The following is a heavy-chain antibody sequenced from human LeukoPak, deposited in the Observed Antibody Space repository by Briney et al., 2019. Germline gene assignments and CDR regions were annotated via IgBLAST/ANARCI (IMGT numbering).Heavy chain of an antibody. J-gene: IGHJ6*02. CDR3: ARDEGHYYGSGSYYKSGMDV. CDR2: FSSSSSYI. D-gene: IGHD3-10*01. V-gene: IGHV3-21*01. CDR1: GFTFSSYS. Sequence: GGSLRLSCAASGFTFSSYSMNWVRQAPGKGLEWVSSFSSSSSYIYYADSVKGRFTISRDNAKNSLYLQMNSLRAEDTAVYYCARDEGHYYGSGSYYKSGMDVWGQGTTVTVSS.